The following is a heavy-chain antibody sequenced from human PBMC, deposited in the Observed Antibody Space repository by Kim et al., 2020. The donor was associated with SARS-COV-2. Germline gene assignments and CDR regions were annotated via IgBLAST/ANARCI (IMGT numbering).Heavy chain of an antibody. V-gene: IGHV1-18*01. Sequence: ASVKVSCKASGYIFSSYGIGWVRQSPGQGLEWMGWITSYGNTNYAQKFQDRVTMTRDTSTSTAYVELRSLSPDDTAVYYCAKYCTANNCPRGWRDHWGQG. CDR2: ITSYGNT. D-gene: IGHD2-8*02. J-gene: IGHJ5*02. CDR3: AKYCTANNCPRGWRDH. CDR1: GYIFSSYG.